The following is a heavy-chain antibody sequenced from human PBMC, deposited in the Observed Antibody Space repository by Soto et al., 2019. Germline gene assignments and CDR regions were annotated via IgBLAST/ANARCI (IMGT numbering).Heavy chain of an antibody. CDR3: AKSGHTFDRVV. CDR2: MHFSGGA. J-gene: IGHJ4*02. V-gene: IGHV4-59*01. D-gene: IGHD3-16*01. Sequence: QVQLQESGPGLVKPSETLSLTCTVSGASMNNYYGSWIRQSPGKGLEHIGYMHFSGGANYSPSLRSRVTISVDTSNNQFSLKLSSRTAADTATYYCAKSGHTFDRVVWGQGILVNVSS. CDR1: GASMNNYY.